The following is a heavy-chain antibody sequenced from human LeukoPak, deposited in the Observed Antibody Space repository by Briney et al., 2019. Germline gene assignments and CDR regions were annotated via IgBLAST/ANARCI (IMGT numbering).Heavy chain of an antibody. CDR2: IYYSGST. CDR3: ASDYSNYGWFDP. J-gene: IGHJ5*02. Sequence: SETLSLTCTVSGGSISSSSYYWGWIRQPPGKGLEWIGSIYYSGSTYYNPSLKSRVTISVDTSKNQFSLKLSSVTAADTAVYCCASDYSNYGWFDPWGQGTLVTVSS. D-gene: IGHD4-11*01. V-gene: IGHV4-39*01. CDR1: GGSISSSSYY.